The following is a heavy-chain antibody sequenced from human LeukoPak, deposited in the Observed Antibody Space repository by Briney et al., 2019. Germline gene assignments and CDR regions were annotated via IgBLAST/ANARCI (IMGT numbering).Heavy chain of an antibody. CDR2: IYYSGST. Sequence: SETLSLTCTVSGGSINNYYWSWIRQPPGKGLEWIGYIYYSGSTTYNPSLKSRVTISVDTSKNQFSLKLSSVTAADTAVYYCARDFSGWYYFDYWGQGTLVTVSS. V-gene: IGHV4-59*01. CDR3: ARDFSGWYYFDY. J-gene: IGHJ4*02. D-gene: IGHD6-19*01. CDR1: GGSINNYY.